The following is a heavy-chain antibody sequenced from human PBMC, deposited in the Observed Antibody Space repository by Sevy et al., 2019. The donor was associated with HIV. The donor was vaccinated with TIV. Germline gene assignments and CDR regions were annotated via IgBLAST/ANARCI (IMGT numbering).Heavy chain of an antibody. CDR3: ARGDYYGSLYYFDY. CDR1: GFTFSDYY. CDR2: ITSSGDTI. V-gene: IGHV3-11*04. J-gene: IGHJ4*02. Sequence: GGSLRLSCAASGFTFSDYYMTWIRQAPGKGLEWVAYITSSGDTIYYADSLKGRFTISRDNAKNSLYLHMNSLRAEDTAVYYCARGDYYGSLYYFDYWGPGTLVTVSS. D-gene: IGHD3-10*01.